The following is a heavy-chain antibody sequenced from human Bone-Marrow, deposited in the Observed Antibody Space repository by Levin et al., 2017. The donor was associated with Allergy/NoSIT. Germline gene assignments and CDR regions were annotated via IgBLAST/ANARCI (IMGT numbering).Heavy chain of an antibody. J-gene: IGHJ3*02. Sequence: SETLSLTCTVSGGSINSHYWSWIRQPPGKGLEWIGYIYNNGNTNYNPSLTSRVTISEDTSKNQISLQLRSVTAADTAVYYCSRPYAGDYAFDIWGPGSMVTVS. CDR1: GGSINSHY. V-gene: IGHV4-59*08. D-gene: IGHD4-17*01. CDR3: SRPYAGDYAFDI. CDR2: IYNNGNT.